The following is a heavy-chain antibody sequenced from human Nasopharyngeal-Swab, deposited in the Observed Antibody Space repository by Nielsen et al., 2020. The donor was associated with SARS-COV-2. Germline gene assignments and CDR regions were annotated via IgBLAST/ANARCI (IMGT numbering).Heavy chain of an antibody. CDR2: IYYSGTT. J-gene: IGHJ4*02. V-gene: IGHV4-39*01. Sequence: SETLSLTCTVSGASISDTLYYWGWIRQPPGNGLEWIGNIYYSGTTYYSPSLKSRATLSVDTSNNQFSLRLTSVTAADTGVYCCAGLEPTSDYWGQGTLVTVSS. CDR1: GASISDTLYY. CDR3: AGLEPTSDY.